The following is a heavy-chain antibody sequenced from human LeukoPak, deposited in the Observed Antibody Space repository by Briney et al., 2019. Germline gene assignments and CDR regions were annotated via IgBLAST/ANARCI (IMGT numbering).Heavy chain of an antibody. D-gene: IGHD3-22*01. J-gene: IGHJ4*02. CDR1: GGSISSSSYY. CDR3: THTYYYDSSGYYPGRMPTYYFDY. Sequence: SETLSLTCTVSGGSISSSSYYWGWIRQPPGKGLEWIGSIYYSGSTYYNPSLKSRVTISVDTSKNQFSLKLSSVTAADTAVYYCTHTYYYDSSGYYPGRMPTYYFDYWGQGTLVTVSS. CDR2: IYYSGST. V-gene: IGHV4-39*07.